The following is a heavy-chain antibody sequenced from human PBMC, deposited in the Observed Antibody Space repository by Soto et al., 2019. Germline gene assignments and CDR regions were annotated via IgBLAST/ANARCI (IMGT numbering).Heavy chain of an antibody. CDR2: ISWNSGSI. J-gene: IGHJ5*02. V-gene: IGHV3-9*01. Sequence: EVQLVESGGGLVQPGRSLRLSCAASGFTFDDYAMHWVRQAPGKGLEWVSGISWNSGSIGYADSVKGLFTISRDNAKNSLYLQRNSLRAEDTALYYWAARLYSSSLYPPSWGQGTLVTVSS. D-gene: IGHD6-13*01. CDR3: AARLYSSSLYPPS. CDR1: GFTFDDYA.